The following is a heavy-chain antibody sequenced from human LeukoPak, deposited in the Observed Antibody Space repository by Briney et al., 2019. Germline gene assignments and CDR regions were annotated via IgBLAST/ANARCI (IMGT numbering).Heavy chain of an antibody. CDR3: ARGIYFDY. Sequence: GGSLRLSCAASGLFASSNYMRWVRQAPGKGLEWVSVIYSGGTTYYADSVKGRFTVSRDNSKNTLYLQMNSLRAEDTAVYCCARGIYFDYWGRGTLVTASS. CDR1: GLFASSNY. V-gene: IGHV3-53*01. J-gene: IGHJ4*02. CDR2: IYSGGTT.